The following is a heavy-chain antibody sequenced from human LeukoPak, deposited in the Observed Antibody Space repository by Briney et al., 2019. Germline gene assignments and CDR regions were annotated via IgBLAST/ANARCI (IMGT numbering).Heavy chain of an antibody. V-gene: IGHV1-18*01. CDR2: INAYNGNT. CDR1: GYTFISYG. CDR3: ARDGSGNWFDP. Sequence: ASVKVSCKASGYTFISYGISWVRQAPGQGLEWMGWINAYNGNTNYAQKFQDRFSMTTDTSTSTAYMELRSLRSDDTAIYYCARDGSGNWFDPWGQGILVTVSS. D-gene: IGHD3-10*01. J-gene: IGHJ5*02.